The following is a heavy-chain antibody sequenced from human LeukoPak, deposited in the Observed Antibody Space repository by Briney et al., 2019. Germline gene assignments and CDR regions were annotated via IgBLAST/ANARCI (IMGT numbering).Heavy chain of an antibody. CDR3: AREKYDILTGYSPLLGNWFDP. CDR2: INPGGGST. D-gene: IGHD3-9*01. Sequence: ASVKVSCKASGYTFTSYYMHWVRQAPGQGLEWMGIINPGGGSTSYAQKFQGRVTMTRDTSTSTVYMELSSLRSEDTAVYYCAREKYDILTGYSPLLGNWFDPWGQGTLVTVSS. CDR1: GYTFTSYY. V-gene: IGHV1-46*01. J-gene: IGHJ5*02.